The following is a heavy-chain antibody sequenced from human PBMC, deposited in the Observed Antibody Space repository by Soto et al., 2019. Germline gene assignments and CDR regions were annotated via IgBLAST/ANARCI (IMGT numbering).Heavy chain of an antibody. CDR3: ARDLIGGYCSGGSCDWYFDL. J-gene: IGHJ2*01. D-gene: IGHD2-15*01. V-gene: IGHV1-69*01. CDR2: IIPIFGTA. Sequence: QVQLVQSGAEVKKPGSSVKVSCKASGGTFSSYAISWVRQAPGQGLEWMGGIIPIFGTANYAQKFQGRVTITEDESTSTAYMELSSLRSEDTAVYYCARDLIGGYCSGGSCDWYFDLWGRGTLVTVSS. CDR1: GGTFSSYA.